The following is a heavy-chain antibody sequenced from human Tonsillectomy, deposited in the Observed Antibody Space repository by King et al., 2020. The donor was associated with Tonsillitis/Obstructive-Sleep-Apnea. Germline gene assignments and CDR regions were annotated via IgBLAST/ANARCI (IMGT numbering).Heavy chain of an antibody. D-gene: IGHD4-11*01. CDR2: ISYDGSHK. Sequence: VQLVESGGGVVQPGRSPRLSCAASGFTFSSYGMHWVRQAPGKGLQWVAIISYDGSHKYYGDSVKGRFTISRDNSKNTLYLQMNSLRGEDTAVYYCAKALDYSDYWYFDLWGRGTLVTVSS. CDR3: AKALDYSDYWYFDL. V-gene: IGHV3-30*18. J-gene: IGHJ2*01. CDR1: GFTFSSYG.